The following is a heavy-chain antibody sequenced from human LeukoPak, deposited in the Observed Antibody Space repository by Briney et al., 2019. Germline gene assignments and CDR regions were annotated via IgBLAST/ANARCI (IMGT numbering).Heavy chain of an antibody. J-gene: IGHJ4*02. CDR1: GFTFSSSA. CDR3: AKLFWSGYYSGNSPIDY. D-gene: IGHD3-3*01. CDR2: ISAGGDST. V-gene: IGHV3-23*01. Sequence: GGSLRLSCAASGFTFSSSAMSWARQAPGKGLEWVSGISAGGDSTYYADSVKGRITISRGNSKNTLYLQMNSLRAEDTAVYYCAKLFWSGYYSGNSPIDYWGQGTLVTVSS.